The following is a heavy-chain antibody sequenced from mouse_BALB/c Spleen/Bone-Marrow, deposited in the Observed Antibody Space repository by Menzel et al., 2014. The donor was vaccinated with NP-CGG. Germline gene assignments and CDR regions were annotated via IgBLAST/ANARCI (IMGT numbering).Heavy chain of an antibody. Sequence: EVNLVESGGGLAQPGGSLKLSCAASGFTFSSYTMSWVRQTPEKRLEWVAYISNGGGSTYYPDTVKGRFTISRDNAKNTLYLQMSSLKSEDTAMYYCARHYYGSSYFDYWGQGTTLTVSS. CDR2: ISNGGGST. D-gene: IGHD1-1*01. V-gene: IGHV5-12-2*01. CDR3: ARHYYGSSYFDY. CDR1: GFTFSSYT. J-gene: IGHJ2*01.